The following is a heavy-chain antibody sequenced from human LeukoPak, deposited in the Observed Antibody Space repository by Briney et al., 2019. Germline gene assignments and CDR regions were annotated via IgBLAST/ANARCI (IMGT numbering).Heavy chain of an antibody. CDR2: IYPDDSDT. V-gene: IGHV5-51*01. D-gene: IGHD4-23*01. CDR1: GYSFTSYW. J-gene: IGHJ4*02. Sequence: GESPKISCKGSGYSFTSYWIAWVRQIPRKGLEWMGIIYPDDSDTRYSPSFQGQVTISADKSISTAYLQWSSLKASDTAMYYCARRSCGGKDFDQWGQGTLVTVSS. CDR3: ARRSCGGKDFDQ.